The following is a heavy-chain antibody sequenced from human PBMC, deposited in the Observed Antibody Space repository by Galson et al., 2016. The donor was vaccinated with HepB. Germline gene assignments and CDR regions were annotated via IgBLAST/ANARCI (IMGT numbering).Heavy chain of an antibody. CDR3: VNLGTTRT. D-gene: IGHD1-26*01. J-gene: IGHJ5*02. CDR2: INSDGSTT. CDR1: GFTFSSYW. V-gene: IGHV3-74*01. Sequence: SLRLSCAASGFTFSSYWMHWVRQAPGKGLVWVSRINSDGSTTHYADSVKGRFTIFRDNAKNTLYLQMNNLRAEDTAVYYCVNLGTTRTWGQGTQVTVPS.